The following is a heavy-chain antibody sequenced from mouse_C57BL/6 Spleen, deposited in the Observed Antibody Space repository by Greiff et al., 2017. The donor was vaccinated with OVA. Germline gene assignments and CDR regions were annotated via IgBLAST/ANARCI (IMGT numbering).Heavy chain of an antibody. J-gene: IGHJ4*01. CDR1: GYTFTSYW. Sequence: VQLQQPGAELVRPGSSVKLSCKASGYTFTSYWMHWVKQRPIQGLEWIGNIDPSDSETHYNQKFKDKATLTVDKSSSTAYMQLSSLTSEDSAVYYCARRYYGTPYAMDYWGKGTSVTVSS. CDR3: ARRYYGTPYAMDY. V-gene: IGHV1-52*01. CDR2: IDPSDSET. D-gene: IGHD1-1*01.